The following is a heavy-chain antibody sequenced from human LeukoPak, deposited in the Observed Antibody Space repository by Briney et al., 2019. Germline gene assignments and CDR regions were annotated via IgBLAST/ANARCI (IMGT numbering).Heavy chain of an antibody. CDR3: ARDEVDCSSTSCYSGWFDP. D-gene: IGHD2-2*01. J-gene: IGHJ5*02. Sequence: SETLSLTCTVSGGSISSYYWSWIRQPPGKGLEWIGDIYYSGSTNYNPSLKSRVTISVDTSKNQFSLKLSSVTAADTAVYYCARDEVDCSSTSCYSGWFDPWGQGTLVTVSS. V-gene: IGHV4-59*01. CDR1: GGSISSYY. CDR2: IYYSGST.